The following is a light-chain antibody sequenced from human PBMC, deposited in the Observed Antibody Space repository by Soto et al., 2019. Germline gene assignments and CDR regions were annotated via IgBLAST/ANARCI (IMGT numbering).Light chain of an antibody. J-gene: IGKJ1*01. V-gene: IGKV1-6*01. CDR3: LQNHNYPRT. CDR1: QDISDD. CDR2: GAS. Sequence: AIQMTQSPSSLSASVGDRVTITCRASQDISDDVGWYQQTPGKAPKLLISGASRLQSGVPSRFSGSGSGAAFTLTITGLRTEDSATYYCLQNHNYPRTFGQGTKVEI.